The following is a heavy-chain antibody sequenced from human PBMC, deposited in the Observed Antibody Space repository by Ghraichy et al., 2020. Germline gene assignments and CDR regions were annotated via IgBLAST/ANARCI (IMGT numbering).Heavy chain of an antibody. J-gene: IGHJ4*02. CDR3: ASGGSERGYGIKDRDY. CDR1: GFTFSSYS. CDR2: ISSSSSYI. Sequence: GESLNISCAASGFTFSSYSMNWVRQAPGKGLEWVSSISSSSSYIYYADSVKGRFTISRDNAKNSLYLQMNSLRAEDTAVYYCASGGSERGYGIKDRDYWGQGTLVTVSS. D-gene: IGHD5-18*01. V-gene: IGHV3-21*01.